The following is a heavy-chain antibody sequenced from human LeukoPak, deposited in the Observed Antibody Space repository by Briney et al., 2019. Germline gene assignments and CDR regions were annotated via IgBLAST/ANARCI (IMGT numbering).Heavy chain of an antibody. CDR2: IHYSGST. CDR3: ARGEWELLRSGFDY. Sequence: SETLSLTCTVSGDSISSGGYYWSWIRQHPGKGLEWIGYIHYSGSTYHNPSLKNRVTISMYTSKNQFSLKLSSVTAADTAVYYCARGEWELLRSGFDYWGQGTLVTVSS. D-gene: IGHD1-26*01. CDR1: GDSISSGGYY. J-gene: IGHJ4*02. V-gene: IGHV4-31*03.